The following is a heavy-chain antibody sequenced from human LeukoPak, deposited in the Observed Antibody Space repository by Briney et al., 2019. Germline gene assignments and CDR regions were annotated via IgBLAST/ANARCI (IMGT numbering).Heavy chain of an antibody. V-gene: IGHV1-18*01. CDR2: ISAYTGNT. CDR3: ARASSPTAGWGY. J-gene: IGHJ4*02. Sequence: GASVKVSCKASGYTFTSYGIIGVRQAPRQGLKWMGWISAYTGNTNYAQKFQGRVTMTTDTSTSTAYMELRSLRSDDTAVYYCARASSPTAGWGYWGQGTLVTVSS. D-gene: IGHD6-13*01. CDR1: GYTFTSYG.